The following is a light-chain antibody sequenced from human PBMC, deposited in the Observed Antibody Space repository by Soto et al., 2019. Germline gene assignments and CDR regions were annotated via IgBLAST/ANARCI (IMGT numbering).Light chain of an antibody. CDR3: CSYAGDYTFV. J-gene: IGLJ1*01. CDR2: DVK. CDR1: SSDVGGYNY. V-gene: IGLV2-11*01. Sequence: QSVLTQPRSVSGSPGQSVTISCTGTSSDVGGYNYVTWYQQYPGKAPKVMIYDVKTRPSGVPDRFSGSKSGNTASLTISGLQAEDEADYYCCSYAGDYTFVFGPGTKLTVL.